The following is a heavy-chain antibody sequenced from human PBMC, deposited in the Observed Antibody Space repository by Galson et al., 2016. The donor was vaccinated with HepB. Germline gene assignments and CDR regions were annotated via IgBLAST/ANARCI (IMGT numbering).Heavy chain of an antibody. J-gene: IGHJ4*02. V-gene: IGHV3-7*04. CDR3: ARGTREADY. Sequence: SLRLSCAASGFSFSNWWMIWVRQAPGKGLEWVADIKTDGSERAYADSVKDRFTISRDNAKNSLYLQLNSLRVEDTAVYYCARGTREADYWGQGALVTVSS. D-gene: IGHD5-24*01. CDR1: GFSFSNWW. CDR2: IKTDGSER.